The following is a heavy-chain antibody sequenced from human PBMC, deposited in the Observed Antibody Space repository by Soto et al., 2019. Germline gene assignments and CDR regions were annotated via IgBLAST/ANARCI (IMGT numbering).Heavy chain of an antibody. D-gene: IGHD3-16*02. CDR3: AHPRGIVGELSFDY. Sequence: QITLKESGPTLVKPTQTLTLTCTFSGFSLSTSGVGVGWIRQPPGKALEWLALIYWDDDKRYSPSLKSRLTITKDTSKNQVVLTLTNMDPVDTATYYCAHPRGIVGELSFDYWGQGTLVTVSS. CDR2: IYWDDDK. CDR1: GFSLSTSGVG. V-gene: IGHV2-5*02. J-gene: IGHJ4*02.